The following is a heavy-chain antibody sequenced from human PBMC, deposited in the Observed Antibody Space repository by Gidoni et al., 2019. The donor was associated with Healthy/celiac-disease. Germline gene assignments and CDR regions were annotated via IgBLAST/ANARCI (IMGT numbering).Heavy chain of an antibody. D-gene: IGHD6-6*01. Sequence: EVQLLESGGGLVQPGGSLRLSCAASGFTFSSYAMRWVRQAPGKGLEWVSAISGSGGSTYYADSVKGRFTISRDNSKNTLYLQMNSLRAEDTAVYYCAKDLAARPDAFDIWGQGTMVTVSS. CDR1: GFTFSSYA. V-gene: IGHV3-23*01. CDR2: ISGSGGST. J-gene: IGHJ3*02. CDR3: AKDLAARPDAFDI.